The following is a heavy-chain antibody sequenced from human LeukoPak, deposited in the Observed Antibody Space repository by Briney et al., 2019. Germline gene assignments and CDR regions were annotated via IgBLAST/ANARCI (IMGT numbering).Heavy chain of an antibody. CDR3: ATDSPETAAFDY. J-gene: IGHJ4*02. V-gene: IGHV3-74*01. Sequence: GGSLRLSCAVSGFTFTMYWMHWVRQGQGKGLEWVSRITSDGSATGYADSVKGRFTISRDNAKNTLYLQMNSLRAEDTAVYYCATDSPETAAFDYWGQGTLVTVSS. CDR2: ITSDGSAT. CDR1: GFTFTMYW. D-gene: IGHD1-1*01.